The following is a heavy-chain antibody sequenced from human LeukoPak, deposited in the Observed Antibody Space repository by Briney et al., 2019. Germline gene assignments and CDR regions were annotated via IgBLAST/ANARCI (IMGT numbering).Heavy chain of an antibody. CDR2: IYHSGST. V-gene: IGHV4-59*01. Sequence: PSETLSLTCTVSGGSISTYYWSWLRQPPGKGLEWIGYIYHSGSTNYNPSLKSRVTISVDTSKNQFSLKLTSVTAADTAVYYCARATAFFDIWGQGTMVTVSS. CDR1: GGSISTYY. J-gene: IGHJ3*02. CDR3: ARATAFFDI.